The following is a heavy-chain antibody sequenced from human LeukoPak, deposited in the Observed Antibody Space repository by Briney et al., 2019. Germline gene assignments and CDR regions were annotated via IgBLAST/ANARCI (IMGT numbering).Heavy chain of an antibody. J-gene: IGHJ5*02. CDR2: IYSGGST. D-gene: IGHD1-1*01. CDR3: AKDGTWDFNWLFDP. V-gene: IGHV3-66*01. CDR1: GFTVSSNY. Sequence: QSGGSLRLSCAASGFTVSSNYMSWVRQAPGKGLEWVSVIYSGGSTYYADSVKGRFTISRDNSKNTLYLQMNSLRAEDTALYYCAKDGTWDFNWLFDPWGQGTLVTVSS.